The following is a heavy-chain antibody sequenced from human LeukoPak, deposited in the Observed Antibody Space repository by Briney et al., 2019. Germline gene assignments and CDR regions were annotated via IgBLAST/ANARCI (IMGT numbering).Heavy chain of an antibody. V-gene: IGHV4-34*01. CDR3: ARGCYGSGSSPPLNWFDP. J-gene: IGHJ5*02. Sequence: PSETLSLTCAVYGGSFSGYYWSWIRQPPGKGLEWIGEINHSGSTNYNPSLKSRVTISVDTSKNQFSLKLSSVTAADTAVYYCARGCYGSGSSPPLNWFDPWGQGTLVTVSS. CDR1: GGSFSGYY. D-gene: IGHD3-10*01. CDR2: INHSGST.